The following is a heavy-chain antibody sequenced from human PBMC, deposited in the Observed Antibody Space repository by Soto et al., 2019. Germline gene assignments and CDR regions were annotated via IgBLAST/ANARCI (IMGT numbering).Heavy chain of an antibody. CDR3: ARRYGSAFDI. Sequence: QVQLQESGPGLVKPSETLSLTCTVSGGSISSYYWSWIRQPPGKGLEWIGYIFYSGSTNYNPSLKRRVTISVDTSKNQFSLKLSSVTAAATAVYYCARRYGSAFDIWGHGTMVTVSS. J-gene: IGHJ3*02. V-gene: IGHV4-59*01. D-gene: IGHD4-17*01. CDR1: GGSISSYY. CDR2: IFYSGST.